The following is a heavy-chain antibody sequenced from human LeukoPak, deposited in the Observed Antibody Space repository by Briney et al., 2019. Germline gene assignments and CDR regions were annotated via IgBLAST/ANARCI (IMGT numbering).Heavy chain of an antibody. CDR2: IRYDGSNN. Sequence: GGSLRLSCAASGFTFSSYGMHWVRQAPGKGLEWLAFIRYDGSNNHYADSVKGRFTISRDNSKNTLYLQMNSLRAEDTAVYYCAKAQGWGTMVRGVAFYGMDVWGQGTTVTVSS. CDR3: AKAQGWGTMVRGVAFYGMDV. CDR1: GFTFSSYG. D-gene: IGHD3-10*01. V-gene: IGHV3-30*02. J-gene: IGHJ6*02.